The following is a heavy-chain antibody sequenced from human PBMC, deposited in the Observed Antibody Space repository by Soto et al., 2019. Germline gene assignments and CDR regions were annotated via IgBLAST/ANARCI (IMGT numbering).Heavy chain of an antibody. CDR1: GFTFSSYA. Sequence: QVQLVESGGGVVQPGRSLRLSCAASGFTFSSYAMHWVRQAPGKGLEWVAVISYDGSNKYYADSVKGRFTISRDNSKNTLDLQMNSLRAEDTAVYYCARSGGSPLDYVWGSYRYALDYWGQGTLVTVSS. D-gene: IGHD3-16*02. CDR2: ISYDGSNK. V-gene: IGHV3-30-3*01. J-gene: IGHJ4*02. CDR3: ARSGGSPLDYVWGSYRYALDY.